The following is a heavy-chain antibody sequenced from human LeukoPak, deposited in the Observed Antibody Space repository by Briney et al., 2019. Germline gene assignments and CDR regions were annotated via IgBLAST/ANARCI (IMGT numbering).Heavy chain of an antibody. CDR2: IYSGGDT. CDR1: GFTVSNNY. V-gene: IGHV3-53*04. CDR3: ARQGRGYSYLFDS. Sequence: GGSLRLSCAASGFTVSNNYMSWVRQAPGKGLGWVSVIYSGGDTYYADSVKGRFTISRHNSENTLYLQMNSLRAEDTAVYYCARQGRGYSYLFDSWGQGTLVTVSS. D-gene: IGHD5-18*01. J-gene: IGHJ4*02.